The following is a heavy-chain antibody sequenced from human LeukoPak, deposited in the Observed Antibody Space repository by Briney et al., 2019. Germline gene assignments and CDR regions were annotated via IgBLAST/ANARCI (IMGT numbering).Heavy chain of an antibody. CDR2: ISYDGSNK. CDR3: AKDQHYYGSGSYFDY. J-gene: IGHJ4*02. D-gene: IGHD3-10*01. CDR1: GFTFSSYA. Sequence: GGSLRLSCAASGFTFSSYAMHWVRQAPGKGLEWVAVISYDGSNKYYADSVRGRFTISRDNSKNTLYLQMNSLRAEDTAVYYCAKDQHYYGSGSYFDYWGQGTLVTVSS. V-gene: IGHV3-30*04.